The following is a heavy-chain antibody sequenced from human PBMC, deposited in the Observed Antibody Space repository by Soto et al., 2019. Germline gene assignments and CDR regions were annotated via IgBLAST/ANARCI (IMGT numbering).Heavy chain of an antibody. J-gene: IGHJ6*02. CDR1: GGSISISNW. D-gene: IGHD2-15*01. Sequence: PSETLSLTCAVSGGSISISNWWSWFRQPPGKGLEWIGEIYHSGSTNYNPSLKSRVTISVDKSKNQFSLKLSSVTAADTAVYYCARDFVVAATHYGMDVWGQGTTVTVSS. V-gene: IGHV4-4*02. CDR2: IYHSGST. CDR3: ARDFVVAATHYGMDV.